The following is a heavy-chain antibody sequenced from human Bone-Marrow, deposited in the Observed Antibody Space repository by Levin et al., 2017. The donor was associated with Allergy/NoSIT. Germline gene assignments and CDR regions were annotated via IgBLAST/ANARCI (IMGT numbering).Heavy chain of an antibody. J-gene: IGHJ3*02. V-gene: IGHV3-7*01. CDR2: IKRDGSQE. CDR3: ARDFTYYSESSRYYDAFDM. CDR1: GFSFSTFW. D-gene: IGHD3-22*01. Sequence: PGGSLRLSCTASGFSFSTFWMTWVRQAPGKGLEWVANIKRDGSQENYVDSVKGRFTISRDNARNSLYLQMNSLRAEDTALYYCARDFTYYSESSRYYDAFDMWGQGKMVTVSS.